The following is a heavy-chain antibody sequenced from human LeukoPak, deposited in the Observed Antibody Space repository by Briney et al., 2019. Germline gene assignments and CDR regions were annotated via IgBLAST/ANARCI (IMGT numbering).Heavy chain of an antibody. Sequence: KTSQTLSLTCAISGDSVSCNSAVWNWVRQSPSRGLEWLGRTYYRSKWYNDYTLSVKSRITINPDTSKNQFSLHLNSVTPEDTAIYYCARTVGLYYVDYWGPGTLVTVSS. J-gene: IGHJ4*02. CDR3: ARTVGLYYVDY. CDR2: TYYRSKWYN. D-gene: IGHD1-26*01. V-gene: IGHV6-1*01. CDR1: GDSVSCNSAV.